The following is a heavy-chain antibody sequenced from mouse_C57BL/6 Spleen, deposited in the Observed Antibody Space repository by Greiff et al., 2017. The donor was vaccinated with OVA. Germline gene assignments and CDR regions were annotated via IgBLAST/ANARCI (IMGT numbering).Heavy chain of an antibody. CDR2: IDPEDGET. CDR3: ARSNYGSSYSAWFAY. Sequence: EVKLQQSGAELVKPGASVKLSCTASGFNIKDYYMHWVKQRTEQGLEWIGRIDPEDGETKYAPKFQGKATITADTSSNTAYLQLSSLTSDDTAVYYCARSNYGSSYSAWFAYWGQGTLVTVSA. D-gene: IGHD1-1*01. J-gene: IGHJ3*01. V-gene: IGHV14-2*01. CDR1: GFNIKDYY.